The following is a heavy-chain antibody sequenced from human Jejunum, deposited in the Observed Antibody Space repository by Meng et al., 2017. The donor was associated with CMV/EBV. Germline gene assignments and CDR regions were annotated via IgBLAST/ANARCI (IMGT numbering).Heavy chain of an antibody. CDR3: VTENYANPES. CDR2: ISNNVLYT. D-gene: IGHD1-7*01. CDR1: GFTISNHC. Sequence: VELVGHGGGLVKPGRSVSLPSACSGFTISNHCMSWIRQAPGKGVEWVAFISNNVLYTNYADSVKGRFTISRDNPRNSLYLQMNSLRAEDTGMYYWVTENYANPESWGQGTLVTVSS. J-gene: IGHJ5*02. V-gene: IGHV3-11*05.